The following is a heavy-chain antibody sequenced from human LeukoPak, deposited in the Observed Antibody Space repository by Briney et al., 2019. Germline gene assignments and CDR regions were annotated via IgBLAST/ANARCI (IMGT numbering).Heavy chain of an antibody. Sequence: ASVKASCKASGYTFTGYYIHWVRQAPGQGLEWMGWINPNGGGTKYAQKFQGRVTVTGDTSINTAYMELSRLKSDDTAVYFCARDPYYTNSFDYWGQGTLVTVSS. CDR3: ARDPYYTNSFDY. J-gene: IGHJ4*02. V-gene: IGHV1-2*02. CDR1: GYTFTGYY. CDR2: INPNGGGT. D-gene: IGHD2/OR15-2a*01.